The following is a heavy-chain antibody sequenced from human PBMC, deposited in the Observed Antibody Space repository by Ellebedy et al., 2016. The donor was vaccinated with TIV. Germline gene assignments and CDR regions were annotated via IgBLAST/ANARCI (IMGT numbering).Heavy chain of an antibody. CDR3: VTDPDGGPVDY. V-gene: IGHV3-15*06. Sequence: PGGSLRLSCAASGFTFNNAWLTWVRQAPGKGLEWVGRIKSKTDGGTTNYAAPVKGRFTISRDDRKNTLYLQMDRLKTEDTAVYYCVTDPDGGPVDYWGQGTLVTVSS. CDR2: IKSKTDGGTT. CDR1: GFTFNNAW. J-gene: IGHJ4*02. D-gene: IGHD1-14*01.